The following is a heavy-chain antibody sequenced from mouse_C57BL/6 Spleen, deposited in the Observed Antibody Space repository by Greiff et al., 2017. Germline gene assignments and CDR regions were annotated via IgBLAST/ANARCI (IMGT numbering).Heavy chain of an antibody. CDR3: TRSGLRAAWFAY. CDR2: IDPETGGT. Sequence: QVQLKESGAELVRPGASVTLSCKASGYTFTDYEMHWVKQTPVHGLEWIGAIDPETGGTAYNQKFKGKAILTADKSSSTAYMELRSLTSEDSAVYYCTRSGLRAAWFAYWGQGTLVTVSA. CDR1: GYTFTDYE. J-gene: IGHJ3*01. V-gene: IGHV1-15*01. D-gene: IGHD1-1*01.